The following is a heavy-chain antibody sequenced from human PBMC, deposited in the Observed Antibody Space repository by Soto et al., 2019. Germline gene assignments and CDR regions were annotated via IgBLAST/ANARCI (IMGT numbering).Heavy chain of an antibody. J-gene: IGHJ4*02. CDR2: ISAYTSNT. V-gene: IGHV1-18*01. Sequence: ASVKVSCKASGYTFGNYAINWVRQAPGQGLEWMGWISAYTSNTNNAQKFQGRVTMTTDTSTNTAYMELRDLRSDDTAVYYCARLALSGYYSLAYWGQGTLVTVSS. CDR3: ARLALSGYYSLAY. CDR1: GYTFGNYA. D-gene: IGHD5-12*01.